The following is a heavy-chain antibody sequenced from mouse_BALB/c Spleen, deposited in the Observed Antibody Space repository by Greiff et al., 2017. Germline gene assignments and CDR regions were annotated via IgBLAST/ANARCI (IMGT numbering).Heavy chain of an antibody. CDR1: GYTFTSYW. Sequence: LQQPGSELVRPGASVKLSCTASGYTFTSYWMHWVKQRHGQGLEWIGNIYPGSGSTNYDEKFKSKGTLTVDTSSSTAYMHLSSLTSEDSAVYYCTREGDGYYFDYWGQGTTLTVSS. D-gene: IGHD2-3*01. CDR3: TREGDGYYFDY. CDR2: IYPGSGST. J-gene: IGHJ2*01. V-gene: IGHV1S22*01.